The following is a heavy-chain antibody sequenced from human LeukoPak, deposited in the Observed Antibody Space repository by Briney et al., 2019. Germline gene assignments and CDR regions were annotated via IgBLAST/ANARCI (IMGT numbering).Heavy chain of an antibody. D-gene: IGHD1-1*01. CDR3: ARWKEWFDP. CDR1: GYSISSGYY. J-gene: IGHJ5*02. CDR2: IYHSGST. Sequence: PSETLSLTCTVSGYSISSGYYWGWIRQPPGKGLEWIGSIYHSGSTYYNPSLKSRVTISVDTSKNQFSLKLSSVTAADTAVYYCARWKEWFDPWGQGTLVTVSS. V-gene: IGHV4-38-2*02.